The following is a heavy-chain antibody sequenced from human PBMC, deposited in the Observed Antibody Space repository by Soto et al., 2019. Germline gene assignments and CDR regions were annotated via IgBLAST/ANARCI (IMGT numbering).Heavy chain of an antibody. CDR1: GFTFSSYA. CDR3: ARHPYGDYDAMYV. J-gene: IGHJ6*02. CDR2: ISYDGSNK. Sequence: PGGSLRLSCAASGFTFSSYAMHWVRQAPGKGLEWVAVISYDGSNKYYADSVKGRFTISRDNSKNTLYLQMNSLKASDTAMYYCARHPYGDYDAMYVWGQGTTVTVSS. V-gene: IGHV3-30-3*01. D-gene: IGHD4-17*01.